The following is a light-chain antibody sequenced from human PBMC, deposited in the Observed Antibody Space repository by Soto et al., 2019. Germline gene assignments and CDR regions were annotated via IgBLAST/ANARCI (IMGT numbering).Light chain of an antibody. CDR2: TAS. V-gene: IGKV1-39*01. CDR1: QSISSW. CDR3: QQSYSTPWT. J-gene: IGKJ1*01. Sequence: DIQMTQSPSTLSASVGDRVTITCRASQSISSWLAWYQQKPGKAPKLLIYTASSLQSGVPSRFSGSGSWTDFTLTINTLQPEDFATYYCQQSYSTPWTFGQGTKVDIK.